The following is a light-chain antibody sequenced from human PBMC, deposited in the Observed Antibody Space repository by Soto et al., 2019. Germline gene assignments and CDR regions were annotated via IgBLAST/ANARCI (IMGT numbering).Light chain of an antibody. J-gene: IGKJ1*01. V-gene: IGKV1-5*03. CDR2: KAS. CDR3: QQYGNSPKT. CDR1: ESISRY. Sequence: DIQMTQSPSTLSASVGDRVTITCRASESISRYLAWYQQKPGKAPKLLIYKASSLESGVPSRFTGSGSGTEFTLTITRLAREDFAVYYCQQYGNSPKTFGQGTKVEIK.